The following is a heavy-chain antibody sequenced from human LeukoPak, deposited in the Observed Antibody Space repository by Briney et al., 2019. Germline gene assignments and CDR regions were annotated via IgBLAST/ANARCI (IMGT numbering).Heavy chain of an antibody. CDR2: IYYSGST. D-gene: IGHD1-14*01. CDR1: GGSISSSSYY. Sequence: SETLSLTCTVSGGSISSSSYYWGWIRQPPGKGLEWIGSIYYSGSTYYNPSLKSRVTISVDTSKNQFSLKLSSVTAADTAVYYCARGLTSYYYGMDVWGQGTTVTVSS. J-gene: IGHJ6*02. V-gene: IGHV4-39*07. CDR3: ARGLTSYYYGMDV.